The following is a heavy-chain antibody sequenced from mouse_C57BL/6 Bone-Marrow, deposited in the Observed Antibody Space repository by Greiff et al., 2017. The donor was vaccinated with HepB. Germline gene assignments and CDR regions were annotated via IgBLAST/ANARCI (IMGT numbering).Heavy chain of an antibody. J-gene: IGHJ3*01. CDR1: GYTFTSYW. V-gene: IGHV1-55*01. Sequence: QVQLQQPGAELVKPGASVKMSCKASGYTFTSYWITWVKQRPGQGLEWIGDIYPGSGSTNYNEKFKSKATLTVDRSSSTAYMQLSSLTSEDSAVYYCARWGGLLAYWGQGTLVTVSA. CDR3: ARWGGLLAY. CDR2: IYPGSGST.